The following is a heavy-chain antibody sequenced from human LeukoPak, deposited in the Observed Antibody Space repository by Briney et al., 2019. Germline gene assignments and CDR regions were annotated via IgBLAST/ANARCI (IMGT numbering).Heavy chain of an antibody. V-gene: IGHV1-2*02. D-gene: IGHD3-10*01. J-gene: IGHJ5*02. Sequence: ASVKVSCKASGYTFTGYYMHWVRQAPGQGREWMGWINPNSGGTNYAQKFQGRVTMTRDTSISTAYMELSRLRSVDTAVYYCARDLGWFGEFDNWFDPWGQGTLVTVSS. CDR3: ARDLGWFGEFDNWFDP. CDR1: GYTFTGYY. CDR2: INPNSGGT.